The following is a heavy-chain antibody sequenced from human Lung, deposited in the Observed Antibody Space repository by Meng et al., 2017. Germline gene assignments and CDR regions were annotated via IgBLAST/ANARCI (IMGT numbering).Heavy chain of an antibody. D-gene: IGHD4-17*01. V-gene: IGHV3-11*01. Sequence: GESLKISFAASGFTFSDYYMSWIRQAPGKGLEWVSYISSSGSTIYYADSVTGRFTISRDNAKNSLYLQMNSLGAEDTAVYYCARMTTVSLNNWFDPWGQGTLVTVSS. CDR2: ISSSGSTI. CDR3: ARMTTVSLNNWFDP. CDR1: GFTFSDYY. J-gene: IGHJ5*02.